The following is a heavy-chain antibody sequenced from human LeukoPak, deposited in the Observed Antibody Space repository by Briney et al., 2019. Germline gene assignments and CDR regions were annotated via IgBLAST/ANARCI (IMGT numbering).Heavy chain of an antibody. CDR1: GGTFSSYA. J-gene: IGHJ4*02. V-gene: IGHV1-69*05. CDR3: ASSWIQLWLRGSFDY. D-gene: IGHD5-18*01. Sequence: SVKVSCKASGGTFSSYAVSWVRQAPGQGLEWMGGIIPIFGTANYAQKFQGRVTITTDESTSTAYMELSSLRSEDTAAYYCASSWIQLWLRGSFDYWGQGTLVTVSS. CDR2: IIPIFGTA.